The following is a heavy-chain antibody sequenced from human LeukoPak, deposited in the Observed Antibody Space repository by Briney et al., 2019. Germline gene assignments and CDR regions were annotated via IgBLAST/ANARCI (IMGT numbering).Heavy chain of an antibody. CDR1: GFTFSSYA. CDR2: IGGSAGNT. CDR3: ATLLGYCSGGSCYRLTDFDY. D-gene: IGHD2-15*01. V-gene: IGHV3-23*01. J-gene: IGHJ4*02. Sequence: PGGSLRLSCAASGFTFSSYAMSWVRQAPGKGLEWVSAIGGSAGNTFYADSVKGRFTISRDNSKNTLYLQMNSLRAEDTAVYYCATLLGYCSGGSCYRLTDFDYWGQGTLVTVSS.